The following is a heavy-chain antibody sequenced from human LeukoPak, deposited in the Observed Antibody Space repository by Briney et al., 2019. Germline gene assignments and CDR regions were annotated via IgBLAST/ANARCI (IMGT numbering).Heavy chain of an antibody. Sequence: GGSLRLSCAASGFTFSSYWMNWVRQAPGKGLEWVANIKQDGSEKYYVDSVKGRFTVSRDNAKNTLYLQMNSLRAEDTAVYYCAKDQDYYGSGSYYGVDYWGQGTLVTVSS. D-gene: IGHD3-10*01. V-gene: IGHV3-7*01. J-gene: IGHJ4*02. CDR1: GFTFSSYW. CDR2: IKQDGSEK. CDR3: AKDQDYYGSGSYYGVDY.